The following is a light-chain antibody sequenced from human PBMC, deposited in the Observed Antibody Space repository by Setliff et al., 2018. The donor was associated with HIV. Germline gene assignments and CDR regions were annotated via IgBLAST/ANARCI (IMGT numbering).Light chain of an antibody. J-gene: IGLJ1*01. CDR1: SSDVGKYDL. V-gene: IGLV2-23*01. CDR3: CSNTGSNTLV. CDR2: QAT. Sequence: QSVLAQPASVSGSPGQSITISCIGSSSDVGKYDLVSWYQQYPGKAPRLIIYQATRRPSGVSNRFSGSKSGNVASLTISGLQAEDEADYYCCSNTGSNTLVFGTGTKVTVL.